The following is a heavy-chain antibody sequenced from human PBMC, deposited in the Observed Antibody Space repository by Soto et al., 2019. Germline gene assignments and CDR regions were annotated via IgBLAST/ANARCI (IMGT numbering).Heavy chain of an antibody. CDR3: ARGGSESDY. Sequence: EVQLVESGGGLVQPGGSLRLSCAVSGFTFSTYWMTWVRQAPGKGLEWVANIKQDGSEKHYVDSVKGRFTISRDNAKNSLYLQMNCLSAEDTAVYFCARGGSESDYWGQGTLVTVSS. V-gene: IGHV3-7*01. CDR1: GFTFSTYW. D-gene: IGHD3-10*01. J-gene: IGHJ4*02. CDR2: IKQDGSEK.